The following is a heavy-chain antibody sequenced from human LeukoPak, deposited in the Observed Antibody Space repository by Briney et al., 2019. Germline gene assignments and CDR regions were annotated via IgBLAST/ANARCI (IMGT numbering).Heavy chain of an antibody. D-gene: IGHD2-15*01. J-gene: IGHJ4*02. V-gene: IGHV5-51*01. Sequence: GESLRISCKSSGYGFISYWIGWVRQMPGKGPEWMGTFYPGDSSTRYSPSFQGEVTISVDKSINTAYLQWSSLKASDTAIYYCARRGYCSDNSCYYYDSWGQGTLVTVSS. CDR2: FYPGDSST. CDR3: ARRGYCSDNSCYYYDS. CDR1: GYGFISYW.